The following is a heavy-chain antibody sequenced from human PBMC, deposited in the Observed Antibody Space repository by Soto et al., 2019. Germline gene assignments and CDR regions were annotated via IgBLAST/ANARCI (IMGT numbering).Heavy chain of an antibody. CDR1: GFTFTSSA. D-gene: IGHD3-22*01. V-gene: IGHV1-58*02. CDR2: IVAISGNA. Sequence: ASVKVSCKASGFTFTSSAMQWVRQARGQRLEWIGWIVAISGNANYAQKFQDRVTITRDESTSTAYMELSSLRSEDTAVYYCARGLNYYDSSGYYYPHDAFDIWGQGTMVTVSS. J-gene: IGHJ3*02. CDR3: ARGLNYYDSSGYYYPHDAFDI.